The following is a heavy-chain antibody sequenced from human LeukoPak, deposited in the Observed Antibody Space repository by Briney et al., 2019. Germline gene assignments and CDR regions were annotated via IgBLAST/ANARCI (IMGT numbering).Heavy chain of an antibody. CDR1: GYTFTGYY. J-gene: IGHJ4*02. Sequence: GASVKVSCKASGYTFTGYYMHWVRQAPGQGLEWMGWINPNSGGTNYAQKFQGRVTMTRDTSISTAYMELSRLRSDDTAVYYCARVLSRWLQLHYFDYWGQGTPVTVSS. CDR2: INPNSGGT. D-gene: IGHD5-24*01. CDR3: ARVLSRWLQLHYFDY. V-gene: IGHV1-2*02.